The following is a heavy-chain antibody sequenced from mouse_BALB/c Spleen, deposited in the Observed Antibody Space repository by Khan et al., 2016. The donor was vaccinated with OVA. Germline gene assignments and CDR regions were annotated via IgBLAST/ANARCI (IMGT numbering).Heavy chain of an antibody. CDR3: AGGNYYGYAMDY. D-gene: IGHD1-1*01. V-gene: IGHV3-2*02. CDR2: ISYSGST. Sequence: EVQLQESGPGLVKPSQSLSLTCTVTGYSITSNYAWNWIRQFPGNKLEWMGYISYSGSTSYNPPLKSRISITRDTSKNQFFLQLNSVTTEDTATNYCAGGNYYGYAMDYWGQGTSVTVSS. J-gene: IGHJ4*01. CDR1: GYSITSNYA.